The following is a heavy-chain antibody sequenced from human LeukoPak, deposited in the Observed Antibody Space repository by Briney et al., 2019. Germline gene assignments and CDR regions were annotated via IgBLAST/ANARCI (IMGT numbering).Heavy chain of an antibody. J-gene: IGHJ4*02. CDR1: GGSFSGYY. Sequence: SETLSLTCAVYGGSFSGYYWSWIRQPPGKGLEWIGEINHSGSTNYNPSLKSRVTISVDTSKNQFSLKLSSVTPEDTAVYYCARESDFIAAAGTFDYWGQGTLVTVSS. V-gene: IGHV4-34*01. CDR2: INHSGST. CDR3: ARESDFIAAAGTFDY. D-gene: IGHD6-13*01.